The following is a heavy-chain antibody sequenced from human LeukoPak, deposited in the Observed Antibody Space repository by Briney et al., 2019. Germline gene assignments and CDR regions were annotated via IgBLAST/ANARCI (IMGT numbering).Heavy chain of an antibody. CDR2: INPNSGGT. D-gene: IGHD3-22*01. V-gene: IGHV1-2*02. CDR1: GYTFTGYY. J-gene: IGHJ3*02. Sequence: ASVKVSCKASGYTFTGYYMHWVRQAPGQGLEWMGWINPNSGGTNYAQKFQDRVTMTRDTSISTAYMELSRLRSDDTAVYYCAREKNYYDSSGYYRVGAFDIWGQGTMVTVSS. CDR3: AREKNYYDSSGYYRVGAFDI.